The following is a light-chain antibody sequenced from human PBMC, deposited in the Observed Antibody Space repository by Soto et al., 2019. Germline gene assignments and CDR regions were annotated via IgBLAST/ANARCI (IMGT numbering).Light chain of an antibody. CDR1: QSVNNKY. V-gene: IGKV3-20*01. Sequence: EIELTQSPGTLSLSPGERATISCRASQSVNNKYLAWYQQKVGQPPRLLIYVATNRARGIPDRLGGSGSGTDFTLTVSRLEPEDFAVYHCQLYGSVPCTFGQWTKVE. J-gene: IGKJ1*01. CDR3: QLYGSVPCT. CDR2: VAT.